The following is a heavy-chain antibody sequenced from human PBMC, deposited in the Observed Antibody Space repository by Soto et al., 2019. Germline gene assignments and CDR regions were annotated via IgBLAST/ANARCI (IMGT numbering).Heavy chain of an antibody. CDR1: GGSFSGYY. J-gene: IGHJ6*02. D-gene: IGHD3-16*02. CDR2: INHSGST. V-gene: IGHV4-34*01. Sequence: QVQLQQWGAGLLKPSETLSLTCAVYGGSFSGYYWSWIRQPPGKGLEWIGEINHSGSTNYNPSLKSRVTLSVDTSKTQFSLKLSAVTAADTAVYYCASVRPSYDYVWGSYRNYYYYYGMDVWGQGTTVTVSS. CDR3: ASVRPSYDYVWGSYRNYYYYYGMDV.